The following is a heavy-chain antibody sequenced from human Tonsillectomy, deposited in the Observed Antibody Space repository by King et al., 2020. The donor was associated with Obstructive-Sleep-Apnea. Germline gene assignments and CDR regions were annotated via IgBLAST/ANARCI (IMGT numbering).Heavy chain of an antibody. CDR1: GFTFISDA. D-gene: IGHD6-13*01. CDR3: AKRIAAAEDYYYGMDV. J-gene: IGHJ6*02. Sequence: VQLVESGGGLVQPGGSLRLSCAASGFTFISDAMSWVRQARGQGMGWVSAISGRCGRTCYADSVKGRFTHARDNSKNTLYLQMNSLRAEETAVYYCAKRIAAAEDYYYGMDVWGQGTTVTVSS. CDR2: ISGRCGRT. V-gene: IGHV3-23*04.